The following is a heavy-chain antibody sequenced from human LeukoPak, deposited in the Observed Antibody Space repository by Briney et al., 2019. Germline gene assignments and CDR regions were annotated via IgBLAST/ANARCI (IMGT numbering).Heavy chain of an antibody. Sequence: ASVKVSCKASGYTFTGYYMHWVRQAPGQGLEWMGRINPNSGGTNYAQKFQGRVTMTRDTSISTAYMELSRLRSDDTAVYYCARVLSGGYSSSCFGYGGKETLVPFSS. CDR2: INPNSGGT. D-gene: IGHD6-13*01. V-gene: IGHV1-2*06. CDR3: ARVLSGGYSSSCFGY. CDR1: GYTFTGYY. J-gene: IGHJ4*02.